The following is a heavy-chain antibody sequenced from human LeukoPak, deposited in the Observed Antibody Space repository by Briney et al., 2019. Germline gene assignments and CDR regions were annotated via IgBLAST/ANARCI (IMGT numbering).Heavy chain of an antibody. D-gene: IGHD6-19*01. CDR3: AGDRYRSGWADAFDI. V-gene: IGHV3-33*01. J-gene: IGHJ3*02. Sequence: GRSLRLSCGASGFTFSNYGMHWVRQAPGKGLEWVAVTWYDGGNKYYADSVKGRFTISRDNSKNTLYLQMNSLRDEDTAVYYCAGDRYRSGWADAFDIWGQGTMLTVSS. CDR1: GFTFSNYG. CDR2: TWYDGGNK.